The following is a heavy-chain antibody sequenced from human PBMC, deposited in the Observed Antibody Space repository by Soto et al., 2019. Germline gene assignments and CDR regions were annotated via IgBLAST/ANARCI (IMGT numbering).Heavy chain of an antibody. CDR3: VRKHNRAGFFDS. J-gene: IGHJ4*02. CDR1: GGTIGDYY. CDR2: IYYTGKT. D-gene: IGHD2-21*01. V-gene: IGHV4-59*01. Sequence: SETLSLTCSISGGTIGDYYWSWIRQPPGKGLEWLAYIYYTGKTDQNPSLERRVSISLGTSKNQFSLNLRSVTAADTAVYYCVRKHNRAGFFDSWGPGIWVTVSS.